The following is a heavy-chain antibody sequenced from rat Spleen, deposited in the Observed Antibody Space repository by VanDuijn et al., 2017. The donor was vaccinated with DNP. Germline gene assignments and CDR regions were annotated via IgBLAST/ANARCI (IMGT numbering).Heavy chain of an antibody. CDR3: ALTTEGTRYFDF. Sequence: EVQLVESGGGLVQPGRSLKLSCAASGFTFSDYNMAWVRQAPKKGLEWVATIIYDGSSTYYPDSVKGRVTIARDNAKNTLYLQMNSLRSEDTATHYCALTTEGTRYFDFWGPGTMVTVSS. J-gene: IGHJ1*01. CDR2: IIYDGSST. V-gene: IGHV5-7*01. CDR1: GFTFSDYN. D-gene: IGHD1-11*01.